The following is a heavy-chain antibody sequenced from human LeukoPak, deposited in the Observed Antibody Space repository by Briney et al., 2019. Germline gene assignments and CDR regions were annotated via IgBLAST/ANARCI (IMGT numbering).Heavy chain of an antibody. CDR1: GFTFGTYA. Sequence: GGSLRLSCAASGFTFGTYAMSWVRQAPGKGLEWVSAISGSGGTTYYADPVKGRFTISRDNSKNTLYLQMNSLRADDTAVYYCAKAYNTGWPRVWFDPWGQGTLVTVSS. CDR2: ISGSGGTT. CDR3: AKAYNTGWPRVWFDP. V-gene: IGHV3-23*01. D-gene: IGHD6-19*01. J-gene: IGHJ5*02.